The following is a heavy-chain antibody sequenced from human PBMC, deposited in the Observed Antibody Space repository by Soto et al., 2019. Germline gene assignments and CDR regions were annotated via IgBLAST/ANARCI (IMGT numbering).Heavy chain of an antibody. J-gene: IGHJ4*02. V-gene: IGHV3-23*01. CDR2: ISGSGATT. CDR3: AREGRIAVAGEFDY. CDR1: GFTFSNYA. Sequence: GGSLRLSCAASGFTFSNYAMSWVRQAPGKGLEWVSTISGSGATTFYADSVKGRFTISRDNSKNMLFLQVNGLRADDTAVYYCAREGRIAVAGEFDYWGQGTLVTVSS. D-gene: IGHD6-19*01.